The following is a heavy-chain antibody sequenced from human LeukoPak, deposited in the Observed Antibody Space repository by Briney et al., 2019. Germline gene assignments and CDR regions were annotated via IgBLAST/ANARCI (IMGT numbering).Heavy chain of an antibody. D-gene: IGHD3-16*01. Sequence: SETLSLTCTVSGGSISSSSYYWGWIRQPPGKGLEWIGSIYYSGSTYYNPSLKSRVTISVDTSKNQFSLKLSSVTAADTAVYYCARQGANWFDPWGQGTLVTVSS. CDR1: GGSISSSSYY. V-gene: IGHV4-39*01. J-gene: IGHJ5*02. CDR2: IYYSGST. CDR3: ARQGANWFDP.